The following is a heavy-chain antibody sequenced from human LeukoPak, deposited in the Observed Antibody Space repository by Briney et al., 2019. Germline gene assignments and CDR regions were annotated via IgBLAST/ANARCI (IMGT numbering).Heavy chain of an antibody. CDR2: IRSKAYGGTT. Sequence: GSLSLSCTASGFTFCDYAMSWVRPAPGKGREWVGFIRSKAYGGTTEYAASVKGRFTISRDDSKSIAYLQMNSLKTEDTAVYYCTRSLVTNYWGQGTLVTVSS. CDR3: TRSLVTNY. CDR1: GFTFCDYA. V-gene: IGHV3-49*04. D-gene: IGHD1-1*01. J-gene: IGHJ4*02.